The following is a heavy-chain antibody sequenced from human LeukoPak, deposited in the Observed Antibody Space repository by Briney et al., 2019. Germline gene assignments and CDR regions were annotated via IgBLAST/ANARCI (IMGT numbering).Heavy chain of an antibody. CDR1: GGTFSSYA. V-gene: IGHV1-69*06. D-gene: IGHD3-10*01. Sequence: GASVKVSCKASGGTFSSYAISWVRQAPGQGLKWMGGIIPIFGTANYAQKFQGRVTITADKSTSIAYMELSSLRSEDTAVYYCARGFPDGSGSYPQPFDYWGQGTTVTVSS. J-gene: IGHJ4*03. CDR2: IIPIFGTA. CDR3: ARGFPDGSGSYPQPFDY.